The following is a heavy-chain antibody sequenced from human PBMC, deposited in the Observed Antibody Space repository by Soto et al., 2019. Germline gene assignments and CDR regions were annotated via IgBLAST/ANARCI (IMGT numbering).Heavy chain of an antibody. CDR2: IDGDGTTT. Sequence: PGGSLRLSCAASGFSLSTSRMHWVRQAPGGGLVWVAHIDGDGTTTNYADSVKGRFTISRDYAMNTVYLQMNGLRAEDTAVYYCARDPRGNWNPNFDYWGQGTLVTVSS. CDR1: GFSLSTSR. D-gene: IGHD1-1*01. CDR3: ARDPRGNWNPNFDY. V-gene: IGHV3-74*01. J-gene: IGHJ4*02.